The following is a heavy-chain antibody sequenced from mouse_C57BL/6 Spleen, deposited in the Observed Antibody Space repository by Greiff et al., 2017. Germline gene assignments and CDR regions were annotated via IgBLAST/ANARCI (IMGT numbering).Heavy chain of an antibody. V-gene: IGHV5-9*01. CDR1: GFTFSSYT. J-gene: IGHJ1*03. Sequence: EVMLVESGGGLVKPGGSLKLSCAASGFTFSSYTMSWVRQTPEKRLEWVATISGGGGNTYYPDSVKGRFTISRDNAKNTLYLQMSSLRSEDTALYYCARPLTGSWYFDVWGTGTTVTVSS. D-gene: IGHD4-1*01. CDR2: ISGGGGNT. CDR3: ARPLTGSWYFDV.